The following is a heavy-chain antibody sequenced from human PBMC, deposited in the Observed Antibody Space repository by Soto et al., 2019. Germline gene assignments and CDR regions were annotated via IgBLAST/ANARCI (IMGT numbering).Heavy chain of an antibody. CDR3: ARAGDSSGPVALGY. V-gene: IGHV4-30-2*01. Sequence: SETLCLTCAVSGGSISSGGSSWSWIRQPPGKGLEWIGYIYHSGSTYYNPSLKSRVTISVDRSKNQFSLKLSSVTAADTAVYYCARAGDSSGPVALGYWGQGTLVTVSS. J-gene: IGHJ4*02. D-gene: IGHD6-19*01. CDR1: GGSISSGGSS. CDR2: IYHSGST.